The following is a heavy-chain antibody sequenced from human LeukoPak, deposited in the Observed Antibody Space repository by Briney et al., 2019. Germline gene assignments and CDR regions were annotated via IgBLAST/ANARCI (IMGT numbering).Heavy chain of an antibody. CDR2: INHSGGT. CDR3: AREGPESAGNY. CDR1: GGSLSVYY. D-gene: IGHD1-1*01. V-gene: IGHV4-34*01. J-gene: IGHJ4*02. Sequence: SETLSLTCAVYGGSLSVYYWSWIRDPPGKGLGWIGEINHSGGTNYNTSFKSRVTISVDTSKNQFSLKLSSVTAADTAVYYCAREGPESAGNYWGQGTLVTVSS.